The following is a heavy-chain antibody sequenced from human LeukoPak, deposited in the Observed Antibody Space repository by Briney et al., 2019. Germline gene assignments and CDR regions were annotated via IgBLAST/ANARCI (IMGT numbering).Heavy chain of an antibody. V-gene: IGHV1-2*02. CDR1: GYTFTGYY. CDR3: ARVHYYDSSGYYFDY. D-gene: IGHD3-22*01. CDR2: INPNSGGT. J-gene: IGHJ4*02. Sequence: ASVKVSCKASGYTFTGYYMHWVRQAPGQGLEWMGWINPNSGGTNYAQKFQGRVTMTRDTSISTAYMELSRLRSDDTAVYYCARVHYYDSSGYYFDYWGQGTLVTVSS.